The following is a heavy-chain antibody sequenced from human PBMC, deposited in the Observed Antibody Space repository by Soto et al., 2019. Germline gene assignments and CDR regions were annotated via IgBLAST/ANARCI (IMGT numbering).Heavy chain of an antibody. J-gene: IGHJ4*02. CDR2: ISYDGSNK. CDR1: GFTFSSYA. Sequence: QVQLVESGGGVVQPGRSLRLSCAASGFTFSSYAMHWVRQAPGKGLEWVAVISYDGSNKYYADSVKGRFTISRDNSRNTLYLQMNSLRAEDTAVYYCARVMVRGVIIFRVGPIDYWGQGTLVTVSS. CDR3: ARVMVRGVIIFRVGPIDY. D-gene: IGHD3-10*01. V-gene: IGHV3-30-3*01.